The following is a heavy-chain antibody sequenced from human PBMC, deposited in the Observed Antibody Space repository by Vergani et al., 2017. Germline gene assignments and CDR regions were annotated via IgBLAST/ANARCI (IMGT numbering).Heavy chain of an antibody. D-gene: IGHD4-23*01. CDR1: GGSISSYY. CDR3: AKEGYGGNHFDY. J-gene: IGHJ4*02. Sequence: VQLQESGPGLVKPSETLSLTCTVSGGSISSYYWSWIRQPPGKGLEWVSGISWNSGSIGYADSVKGRFTISRDNAKNSLYLQMNSLRAEDTALYYCAKEGYGGNHFDYWGQGTLVTVSS. CDR2: ISWNSGSI. V-gene: IGHV3-9*01.